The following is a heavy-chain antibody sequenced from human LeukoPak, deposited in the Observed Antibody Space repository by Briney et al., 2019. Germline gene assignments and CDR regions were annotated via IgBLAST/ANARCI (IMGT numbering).Heavy chain of an antibody. Sequence: PGGSLRLSCAASGFTFSSYGMHWVRQAPGKGLEWVAFIRYDGSNKYYADSVKGRFTISRDNSKNTLYLQMNSLRAEDTALYYCAKDRNSGNYYQTGDFHYWGQGILVTVSS. CDR3: AKDRNSGNYYQTGDFHY. V-gene: IGHV3-30*02. CDR1: GFTFSSYG. D-gene: IGHD1-26*01. J-gene: IGHJ4*01. CDR2: IRYDGSNK.